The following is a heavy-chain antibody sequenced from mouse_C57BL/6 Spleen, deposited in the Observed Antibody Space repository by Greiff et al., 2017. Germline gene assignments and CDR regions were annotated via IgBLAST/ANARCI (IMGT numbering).Heavy chain of an antibody. D-gene: IGHD2-4*01. CDR2: IDPEDGET. V-gene: IGHV14-2*01. J-gene: IGHJ2*01. CDR1: GFNIKDYY. Sequence: EVKLVESGAELVKPGASVKLSCTASGFNIKDYYMHWVKQRNEQGLEWIGRIDPEDGETKYAPKFQGKATITADTSSNTAYLQLSILTSEDTAVYYCARSPYYDYDGYYFDYWGQGTTLTVSS. CDR3: ARSPYYDYDGYYFDY.